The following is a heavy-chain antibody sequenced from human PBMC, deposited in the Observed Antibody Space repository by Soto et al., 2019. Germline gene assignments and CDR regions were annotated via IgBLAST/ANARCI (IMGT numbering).Heavy chain of an antibody. D-gene: IGHD6-19*01. V-gene: IGHV1-18*01. CDR2: ISAYNGNT. CDR3: AIDLAVALIDY. Sequence: QVQLVQSGAEVKKPGASVKVSCKASGYTFTSYGISWVRQAPGQGLEWMGWISAYNGNTKYAQKLQGRVTMTTDTSTNTAYMELRSLRSEDTAVYYCAIDLAVALIDYWGQGTLVTVSS. CDR1: GYTFTSYG. J-gene: IGHJ4*02.